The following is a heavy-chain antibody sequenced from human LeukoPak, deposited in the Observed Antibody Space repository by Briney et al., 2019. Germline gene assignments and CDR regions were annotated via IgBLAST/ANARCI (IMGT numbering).Heavy chain of an antibody. D-gene: IGHD6-13*01. CDR2: ISSSSSYI. Sequence: GGSLRLSCAASGFTFSSYSMNWVRQAPGKGLEWVSSISSSSSYIYYADPVKGRFTISRDNAKNSLYLQMNSLRAEDTAVYYCARDLIAAVPLDYWGQGTLVTVSS. J-gene: IGHJ4*02. CDR1: GFTFSSYS. CDR3: ARDLIAAVPLDY. V-gene: IGHV3-21*01.